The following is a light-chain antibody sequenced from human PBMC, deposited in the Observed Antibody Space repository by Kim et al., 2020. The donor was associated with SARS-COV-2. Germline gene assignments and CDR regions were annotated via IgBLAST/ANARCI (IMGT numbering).Light chain of an antibody. J-gene: IGLJ3*02. CDR1: NIGSKI. CDR3: QVWDSSSDHPV. V-gene: IGLV3-21*04. Sequence: QGKTARINLVGNNIGSKIVPWYQKKPGQAPVLVIYYDSDRPSGIPERLSGSNSGNTATLTISRVEAGDEADYYCQVWDSSSDHPVFGGGTQLTVL. CDR2: YDS.